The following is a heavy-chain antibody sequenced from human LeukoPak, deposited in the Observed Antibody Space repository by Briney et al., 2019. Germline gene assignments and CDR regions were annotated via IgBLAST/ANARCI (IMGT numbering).Heavy chain of an antibody. CDR1: GFTFSSYS. V-gene: IGHV3-74*01. CDR2: INSDGSST. D-gene: IGHD6-13*01. CDR3: ARGIAAAGLHYYYYGMDV. Sequence: GGSLRLSCAASGFTFSSYSMNWVRQAPGKGLVWVSRINSDGSSTSYADSVKGRFTISRDNAKNTLYLQMNSLRAEDTAVYYCARGIAAAGLHYYYYGMDVWGQGTTVTVSS. J-gene: IGHJ6*02.